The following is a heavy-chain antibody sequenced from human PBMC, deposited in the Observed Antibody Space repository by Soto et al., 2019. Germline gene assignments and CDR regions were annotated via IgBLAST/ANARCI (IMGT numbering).Heavy chain of an antibody. V-gene: IGHV3-23*01. CDR3: AKDHIIRPYYDILTGYYYFDY. J-gene: IGHJ4*02. CDR2: ISGSGGST. D-gene: IGHD3-9*01. Sequence: EVQLLESGGGLVQPGGSLRLSCAASGFTFSSYAMSWVRQAPGKGLEWVSAISGSGGSTYYADSVKGRFTISKDNTKNTLYLQMNSLRAEDTVVYYCAKDHIIRPYYDILTGYYYFDYWGQGTLVTVSS. CDR1: GFTFSSYA.